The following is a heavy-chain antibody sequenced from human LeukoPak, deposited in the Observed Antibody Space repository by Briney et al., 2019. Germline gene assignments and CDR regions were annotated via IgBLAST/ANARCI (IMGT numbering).Heavy chain of an antibody. D-gene: IGHD6-13*01. CDR2: IRFDGNNK. Sequence: GGSLRLSCAASEFTFSRYGMHWIRQAPGKGLEWVALIRFDGNNKYYADSARGRFTISRDDSKNTLYLQMNSLRPEDTALYYCARGGSSWYDPTDYWGLGTLVTVSS. J-gene: IGHJ4*02. V-gene: IGHV3-30*02. CDR1: EFTFSRYG. CDR3: ARGGSSWYDPTDY.